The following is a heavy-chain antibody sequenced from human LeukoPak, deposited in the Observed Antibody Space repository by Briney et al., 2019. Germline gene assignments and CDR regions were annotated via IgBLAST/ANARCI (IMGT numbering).Heavy chain of an antibody. Sequence: SETLSLTCTVSGGSISSSTYYWGWIRQPPGKGLEWIGNLYYSVSTYYNPSLKSRVTISVDTSKNQFSLTLSSVTAADTAVYYCARQAISGYDPPPFDSWGQGTLVTVSS. D-gene: IGHD5-12*01. CDR3: ARQAISGYDPPPFDS. V-gene: IGHV4-39*01. CDR1: GGSISSSTYY. J-gene: IGHJ4*02. CDR2: LYYSVST.